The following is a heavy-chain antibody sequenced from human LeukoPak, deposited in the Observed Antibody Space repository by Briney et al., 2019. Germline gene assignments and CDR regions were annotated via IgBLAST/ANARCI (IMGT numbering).Heavy chain of an antibody. CDR2: ISSSSRFL. CDR1: GFTFRDYS. J-gene: IGHJ4*02. D-gene: IGHD5-18*01. CDR3: AKGNGYSYGRYYFDY. V-gene: IGHV3-21*04. Sequence: GGSLRLSCAASGFTFRDYSMNWVRQAPGKGLEWVSSISSSSRFLYYAGSVKGRFTISRDNAKKSLYLQMNSLRAEDTAVYYCAKGNGYSYGRYYFDYWGQGTLVTVSS.